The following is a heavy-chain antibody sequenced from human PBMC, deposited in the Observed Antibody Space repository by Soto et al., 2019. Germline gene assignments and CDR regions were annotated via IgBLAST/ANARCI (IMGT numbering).Heavy chain of an antibody. V-gene: IGHV3-30-3*01. J-gene: IGHJ6*02. Sequence: QVQLVESGGGVVQPGRSLRLSCAASGFTFISYAMHWVRQAPGKGLEWVAVISFDGSTEYYADSVKGRFTISRDNSKNTVDLQMNSLRSEDTAVYYGARSRHGSGSYTHFYYGLDVWGQGTTVTVSS. CDR1: GFTFISYA. CDR3: ARSRHGSGSYTHFYYGLDV. D-gene: IGHD3-10*01. CDR2: ISFDGSTE.